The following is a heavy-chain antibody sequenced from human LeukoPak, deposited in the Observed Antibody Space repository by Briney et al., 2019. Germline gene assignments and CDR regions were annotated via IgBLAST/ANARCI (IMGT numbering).Heavy chain of an antibody. CDR2: IGTAGDT. D-gene: IGHD1-26*01. V-gene: IGHV3-13*01. CDR1: GFTFSSYA. CDR3: ARAVREVGAADYFDY. Sequence: GGSLRLSCAASGFTFSSYAMSWVRQAPGKGLEWVSAIGTAGDTYYPGSVKGRFTISRENAKNSLYLQMNSLRAGDTAVYYCARAVREVGAADYFDYWGQGTLVTVSS. J-gene: IGHJ4*02.